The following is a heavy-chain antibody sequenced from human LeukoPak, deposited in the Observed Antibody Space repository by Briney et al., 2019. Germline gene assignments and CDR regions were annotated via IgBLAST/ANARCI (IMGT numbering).Heavy chain of an antibody. CDR2: IYTSGST. CDR3: ARGPYCSSTSCHTGFVP. J-gene: IGHJ5*02. D-gene: IGHD2-2*01. V-gene: IGHV4-4*07. Sequence: SETLSLTCTVSGGSISSYYWSWIRQPAGKGLEWIGRIYTSGSTNYNPSLKSRVTMSVDTSKNQFSLKLSSVTAADTAVYYCARGPYCSSTSCHTGFVPWGQGTLVTVSS. CDR1: GGSISSYY.